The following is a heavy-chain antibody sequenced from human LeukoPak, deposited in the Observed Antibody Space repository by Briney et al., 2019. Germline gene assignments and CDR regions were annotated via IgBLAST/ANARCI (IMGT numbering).Heavy chain of an antibody. J-gene: IGHJ3*02. CDR3: ARDPGWSSFDI. CDR1: GFSFTSYW. Sequence: AESLTLSCVASGFSFTSYWMSWVRQAPGNCLEIVANINQDAGTTNYVDSVKGRFTISRDNAENSLYLQMSSLRAEDTALYYCARDPGWSSFDIWGQGIMVTVSS. CDR2: INQDAGTT. V-gene: IGHV3-7*01. D-gene: IGHD2-15*01.